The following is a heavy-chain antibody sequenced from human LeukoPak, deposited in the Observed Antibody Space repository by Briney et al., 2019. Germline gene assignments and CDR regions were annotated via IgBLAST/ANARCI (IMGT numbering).Heavy chain of an antibody. Sequence: GGSLRLSCEASGSIFSDSARNGVGQASGKGVEWVGRIRSKANNYATTYAASVKGRFTISRDDSKNTAYLQMNSLKIEDTAVYYCTRPCAGDCTDNYWGQGTLVTVSS. CDR3: TRPCAGDCTDNY. D-gene: IGHD2-21*02. J-gene: IGHJ4*02. CDR1: GSIFSDSA. V-gene: IGHV3-73*01. CDR2: IRSKANNYAT.